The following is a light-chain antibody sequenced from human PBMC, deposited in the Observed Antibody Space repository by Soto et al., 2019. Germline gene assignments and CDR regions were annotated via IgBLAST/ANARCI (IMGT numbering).Light chain of an antibody. Sequence: VVLTQSPATLSLSPGDSATLSCRASRSIRSYLAWYQQKPGQAPSLLIYDASNRPTDIPARFSGSGSGTEFTLTISSLQSEDFEVYYCQQYNNWSITFGQGTRLEIK. CDR3: QQYNNWSIT. V-gene: IGKV3-11*01. CDR2: DAS. CDR1: RSIRSY. J-gene: IGKJ5*01.